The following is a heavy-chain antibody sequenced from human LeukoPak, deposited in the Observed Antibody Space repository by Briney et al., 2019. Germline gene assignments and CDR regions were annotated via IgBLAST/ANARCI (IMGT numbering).Heavy chain of an antibody. J-gene: IGHJ3*02. CDR2: ISYDGSNK. CDR1: GFTFSSYA. Sequence: PGGSLRLSCAASGFTFSSYAMHWVRQAPGKGLEWVAVISYDGSNKYCADSVKGRFTISRDNSKNTLYLQMNSLRAEDAAVYYCARSYYYDSSGYYYVPGDAFDIWGQGTMVTVSS. V-gene: IGHV3-30-3*01. CDR3: ARSYYYDSSGYYYVPGDAFDI. D-gene: IGHD3-22*01.